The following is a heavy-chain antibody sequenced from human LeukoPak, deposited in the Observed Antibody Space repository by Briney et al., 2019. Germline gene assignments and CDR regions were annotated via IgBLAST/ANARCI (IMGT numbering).Heavy chain of an antibody. CDR3: ARDVSYRETGGWVDAYDI. Sequence: GGSLRLSCAASAFTFANYAMTWVRQAPGRGLEWVANIKHDGSARQYVDSVKGRFTISRDNAKNSLYLQMSSLRAEDTAVYYCARDVSYRETGGWVDAYDIWGQGTRVTVSS. J-gene: IGHJ3*02. CDR1: AFTFANYA. CDR2: IKHDGSAR. D-gene: IGHD2-8*02. V-gene: IGHV3-7*01.